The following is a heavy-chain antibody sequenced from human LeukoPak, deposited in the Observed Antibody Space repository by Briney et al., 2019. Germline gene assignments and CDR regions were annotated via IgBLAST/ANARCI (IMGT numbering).Heavy chain of an antibody. J-gene: IGHJ4*02. CDR3: AKGPYCSSSSCYTIGSFDF. CDR1: GFTFSSHA. V-gene: IGHV3-23*01. Sequence: GGSLRLSCAASGFTFSSHAMSWVRQAPGKGLEWVSAISGSGNSIYYADSVKGRFTISRDNSKNMVYLQMNSLRAEDTALYYCAKGPYCSSSSCYTIGSFDFWGQGTLVTVSS. CDR2: ISGSGNSI. D-gene: IGHD2-2*02.